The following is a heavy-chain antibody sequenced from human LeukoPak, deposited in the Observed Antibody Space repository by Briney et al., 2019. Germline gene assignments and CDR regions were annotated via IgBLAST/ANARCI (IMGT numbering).Heavy chain of an antibody. CDR2: ISSTGSTI. J-gene: IGHJ4*02. CDR3: ARARGPGNRGYENGFAY. D-gene: IGHD5-12*01. Sequence: GGSLKLSCAASGFTFSDFYVSWIRQPPGKGLEWLSHISSTGSTIYYADSVKGRFITSRDNGRNSVYLEMNNLRVEDTAVYYCARARGPGNRGYENGFAYWGQGSLVTVSS. CDR1: GFTFSDFY. V-gene: IGHV3-11*01.